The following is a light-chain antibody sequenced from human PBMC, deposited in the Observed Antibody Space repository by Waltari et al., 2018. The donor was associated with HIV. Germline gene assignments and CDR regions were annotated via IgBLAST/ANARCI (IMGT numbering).Light chain of an antibody. V-gene: IGKV1-12*01. Sequence: DIQMTQSPSFISASVGDRVTITCRASRGISRWLAWYQQKPGLAPKLLIYSASTLESGVPSRFSGSGSGTDFTLTISSVQPEDFATYYCQQANSFPALTFGGGTKVEIK. CDR2: SAS. CDR1: RGISRW. J-gene: IGKJ4*01. CDR3: QQANSFPALT.